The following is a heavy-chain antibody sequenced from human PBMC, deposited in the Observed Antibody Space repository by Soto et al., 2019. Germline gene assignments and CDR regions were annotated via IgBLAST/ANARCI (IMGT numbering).Heavy chain of an antibody. J-gene: IGHJ4*02. CDR2: IKEDGSEK. CDR3: SRDVVVGAKALNY. D-gene: IGHD2-15*01. V-gene: IGHV3-7*01. Sequence: GGSLRLSCAASGFTFSNYWVTWVRQAPGKGLEWVANIKEDGSEKHYVDSVKGRFTISRDNAKNSLYLQMNSLRVEDTAVYFCSRDVVVGAKALNYWGQGALVTVSS. CDR1: GFTFSNYW.